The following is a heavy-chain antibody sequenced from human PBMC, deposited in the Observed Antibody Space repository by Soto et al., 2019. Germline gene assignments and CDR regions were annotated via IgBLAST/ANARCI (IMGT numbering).Heavy chain of an antibody. J-gene: IGHJ5*02. CDR1: AATFVNYA. CDR2: ITPMFGTT. D-gene: IGHD1-26*01. Sequence: VQLVQSGAEEKKPGSSVKVSCKASAATFVNYAITWVRQAPAQGLELMGTITPMFGTTYNAQKFNGRVPFTADESTSTACLELSSLRSQDTSIYYCARVSIGGILLGGVDTRGQGTLVTGSS. V-gene: IGHV1-69*18. CDR3: ARVSIGGILLGGVDT.